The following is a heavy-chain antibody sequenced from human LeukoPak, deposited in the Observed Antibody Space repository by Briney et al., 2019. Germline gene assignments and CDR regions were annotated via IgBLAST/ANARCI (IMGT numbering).Heavy chain of an antibody. CDR3: AREGYYYDSSGPIDY. V-gene: IGHV4-31*03. CDR1: GGSISSAPYY. D-gene: IGHD3-22*01. Sequence: SQTLSLTCTVSGGSISSAPYYWSWIRQRPGKGLEWMGYISHSGNTYYNPSLKSRLNISADTSRSQFSLKLRSVTAADTALYFCAREGYYYDSSGPIDYWGQGTRVTVSS. J-gene: IGHJ4*02. CDR2: ISHSGNT.